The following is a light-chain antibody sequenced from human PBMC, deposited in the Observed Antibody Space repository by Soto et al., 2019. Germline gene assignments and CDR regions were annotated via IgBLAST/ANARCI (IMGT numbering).Light chain of an antibody. CDR3: SSYTSSSPYV. Sequence: QSALTQPPSASGSPGQSVTISCTGTKSDIGVYDFVSWYQQHPGKAPKLMIYEVSNRPSGVSNRFSGSKSGNTASLTISGLQAEDEADYYCSSYTSSSPYVFGTGTKVTVL. CDR2: EVS. CDR1: KSDIGVYDF. J-gene: IGLJ1*01. V-gene: IGLV2-14*01.